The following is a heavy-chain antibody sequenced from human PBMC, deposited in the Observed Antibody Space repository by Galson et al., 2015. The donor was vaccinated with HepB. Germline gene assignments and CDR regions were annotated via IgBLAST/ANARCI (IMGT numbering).Heavy chain of an antibody. CDR2: IIPIFGTA. J-gene: IGHJ4*02. Sequence: SVKVSCKASGGTFSSYAISWVRQAPGQGLEWMGGIIPIFGTANYAQKFQGRVTITADKSTSTAYMELSSLRSEDTAMYYCARERAGTEPYFDYWGQGTLVTVSS. D-gene: IGHD6-19*01. V-gene: IGHV1-69*06. CDR1: GGTFSSYA. CDR3: ARERAGTEPYFDY.